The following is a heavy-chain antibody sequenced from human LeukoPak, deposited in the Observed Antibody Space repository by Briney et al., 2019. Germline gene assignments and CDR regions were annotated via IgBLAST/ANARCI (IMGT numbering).Heavy chain of an antibody. D-gene: IGHD6-19*01. V-gene: IGHV1-58*01. CDR3: AAENEYSSGWGT. CDR1: GFTFSSSA. J-gene: IGHJ5*02. CDR2: VVVGSANT. Sequence: ASVKVSCKASGFTFSSSAVQWVRQAHGQRLEWMGWVVVGSANTNYSQKFQERVTITRDMSISTAYMELSSLRSEDTAVYYCAAENEYSSGWGTWGQGTLVTVSS.